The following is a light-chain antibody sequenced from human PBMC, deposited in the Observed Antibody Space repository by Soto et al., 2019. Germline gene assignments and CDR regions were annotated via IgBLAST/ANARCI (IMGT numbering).Light chain of an antibody. CDR3: QQYGTSPPLT. J-gene: IGKJ4*01. Sequence: EIVLTQSPGTLSLSPGERSTLSCMSIQSVSSSYLAWYQQKPGQAPRLLIYGASSRATGTPDRFSGSGSGTDFTLTISRLEPEDFAVYYCQQYGTSPPLTFGGGTKVDIK. V-gene: IGKV3-20*01. CDR1: QSVSSSY. CDR2: GAS.